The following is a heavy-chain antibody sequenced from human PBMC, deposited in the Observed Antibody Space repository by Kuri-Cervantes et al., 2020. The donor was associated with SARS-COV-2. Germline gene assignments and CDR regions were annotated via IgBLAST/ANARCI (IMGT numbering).Heavy chain of an antibody. D-gene: IGHD6-13*01. CDR3: ARDSARYSSSLDY. Sequence: ESLKISCAVSGYSISSGYYWGWIRQPPGKGLEWIGYIYYSGSTNYNPSLKSRVTISVDTSKNQFSLKLSSVTAADTAVYYCARDSARYSSSLDYWGQGTLVTVSS. CDR1: GYSISSGYY. J-gene: IGHJ4*02. V-gene: IGHV4-61*01. CDR2: IYYSGST.